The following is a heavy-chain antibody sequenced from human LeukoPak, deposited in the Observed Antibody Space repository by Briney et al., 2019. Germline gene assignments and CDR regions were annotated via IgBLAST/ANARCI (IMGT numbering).Heavy chain of an antibody. D-gene: IGHD4-17*01. CDR1: GFTFSSYA. CDR3: ARGGDYGDYDDQNAFDI. CDR2: ISYDGSNK. J-gene: IGHJ3*02. Sequence: GGSLRLSCAASGFTFSSYAMHWVRQAPGKGLEWVAVISYDGSNKCYADSVKGRFTISRDNSKNTLYLQMNSLRAEDTAVYYCARGGDYGDYDDQNAFDIWGQGTMVTVSS. V-gene: IGHV3-30*04.